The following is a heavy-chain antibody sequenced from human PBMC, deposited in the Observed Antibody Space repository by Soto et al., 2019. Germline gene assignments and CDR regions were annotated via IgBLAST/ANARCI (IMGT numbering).Heavy chain of an antibody. CDR3: ATRYSSGPPGAFDI. Sequence: GGSLRLSCAASGFTFSSYSMNWVRQAPGKGLEWVSSISSSSSYIYYADSVKGRFTISRDNAKNSLYLQMNSLRAEDTAVYYCATRYSSGPPGAFDIWGQGTMVTVSS. D-gene: IGHD6-19*01. V-gene: IGHV3-21*01. J-gene: IGHJ3*02. CDR1: GFTFSSYS. CDR2: ISSSSSYI.